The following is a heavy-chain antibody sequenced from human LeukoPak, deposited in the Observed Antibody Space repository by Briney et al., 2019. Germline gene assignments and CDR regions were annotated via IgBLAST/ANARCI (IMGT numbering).Heavy chain of an antibody. Sequence: GRSLRLSCAASGFTASSNYMSWVRQAPGKGLEWVSVIYSGGSTYYADSVKGRFTISRDNSKNTLYLQMNSLRAEDTAVYYCARTAAHGAFDIWGQGTMVTVSS. CDR2: IYSGGST. CDR1: GFTASSNY. J-gene: IGHJ3*02. V-gene: IGHV3-53*01. CDR3: ARTAAHGAFDI.